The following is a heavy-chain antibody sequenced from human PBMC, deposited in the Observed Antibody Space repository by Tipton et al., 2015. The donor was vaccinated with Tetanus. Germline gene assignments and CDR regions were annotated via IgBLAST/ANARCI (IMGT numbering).Heavy chain of an antibody. CDR1: GFTFSSYA. CDR3: AKGLPGARAYYYDSSGYYLGAVGRGREYFQH. D-gene: IGHD3-22*01. CDR2: ISGSGGST. J-gene: IGHJ1*01. Sequence: SLRLSCAASGFTFSSYAMSWVRQAPGKGLEWVSAISGSGGSTYYADSVKGRFTISRDNSKNTLYLQMNSLRAEDTAVYYCAKGLPGARAYYYDSSGYYLGAVGRGREYFQHWGQGTLVTVSS. V-gene: IGHV3-23*01.